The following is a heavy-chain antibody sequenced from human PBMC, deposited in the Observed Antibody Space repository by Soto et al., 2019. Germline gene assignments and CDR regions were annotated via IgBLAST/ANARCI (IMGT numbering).Heavy chain of an antibody. Sequence: ASVKVSCKTSGYTFTSYDINWVRQATGQGLEWMGWMNPNSGNTGYAQKFQGRVTMTRNTSISTAYMELSSLRSEDTAVYYCARSGQVGNWFDPWGQGTLVTVSS. J-gene: IGHJ5*02. CDR2: MNPNSGNT. CDR1: GYTFTSYD. CDR3: ARSGQVGNWFDP. V-gene: IGHV1-8*01. D-gene: IGHD3-3*01.